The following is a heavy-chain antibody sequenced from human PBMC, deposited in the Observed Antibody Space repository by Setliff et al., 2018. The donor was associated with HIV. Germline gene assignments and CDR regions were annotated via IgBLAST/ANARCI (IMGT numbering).Heavy chain of an antibody. CDR3: ARPLTGYSITHYYYMDV. CDR2: ISYSGSTI. Sequence: LRLSCAASGFTFSDYYMSWIRQAPGKGLEWVSYISYSGSTIYYADSVKGRITISRDNAKNPLYLQMNSLRAEDTAVYYCARPLTGYSITHYYYMDVWGKGTTVTVSS. V-gene: IGHV3-11*04. J-gene: IGHJ6*03. CDR1: GFTFSDYY. D-gene: IGHD3-9*01.